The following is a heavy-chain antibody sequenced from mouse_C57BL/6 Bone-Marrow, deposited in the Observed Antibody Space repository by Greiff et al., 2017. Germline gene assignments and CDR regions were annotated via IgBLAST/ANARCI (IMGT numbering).Heavy chain of an antibody. CDR1: GYTFTSYG. J-gene: IGHJ4*01. D-gene: IGHD1-1*01. V-gene: IGHV1-81*01. CDR3: ASYYYGPRRIMDY. CDR2: IYPRSGNT. Sequence: VQLQQSGAELARPGASVKLSCKASGYTFTSYGISWVKQRTGQGLEWIGEIYPRSGNTYYNEKFKGKATLTADKSSSTAYMDIRSLTSTYSEVYFCASYYYGPRRIMDYWGQGTSVTVSS.